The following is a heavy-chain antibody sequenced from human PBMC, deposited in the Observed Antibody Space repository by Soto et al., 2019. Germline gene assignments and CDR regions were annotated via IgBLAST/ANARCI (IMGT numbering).Heavy chain of an antibody. Sequence: QVQPQESGPGLVKPSQTLSLTCTVSGGSISSGGYYWSWIRQHPGKGLEWIGYIYYSGSTYYNPSLKSRVTISVDTSKNQFSLKLSSVTAADTAVYYCARDGGDYERNYFDYWGQGTLVTVSS. CDR3: ARDGGDYERNYFDY. CDR2: IYYSGST. CDR1: GGSISSGGYY. D-gene: IGHD4-17*01. V-gene: IGHV4-31*03. J-gene: IGHJ4*02.